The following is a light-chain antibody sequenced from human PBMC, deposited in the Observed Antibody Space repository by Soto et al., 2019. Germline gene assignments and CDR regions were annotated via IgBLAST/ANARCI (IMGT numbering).Light chain of an antibody. CDR3: QSYDSSLSGSKVV. V-gene: IGLV1-40*01. J-gene: IGLJ2*01. Sequence: QSVLTQPPSVSGAPGQRVTISCTGSSSNIGAGYDVHWYQQLPGTAPKLGIYGNRNRPSGVPDRFSGSKSGTSASLAITGLQAEDEADYYCQSYDSSLSGSKVVFGGGTKLTVL. CDR1: SSNIGAGYD. CDR2: GNR.